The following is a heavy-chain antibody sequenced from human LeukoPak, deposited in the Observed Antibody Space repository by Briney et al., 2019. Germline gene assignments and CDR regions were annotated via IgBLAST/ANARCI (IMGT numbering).Heavy chain of an antibody. D-gene: IGHD3-22*01. J-gene: IGHJ4*02. V-gene: IGHV4-59*01. CDR2: IYYSGST. CDR3: ASGYYHSSGYYLTFYFDY. CDR1: GGPISSYY. Sequence: SETLSLTCTVSGGPISSYYWIWIPQPPGKGLEWIGYIYYSGSTNYNPSLKSRVTISVDTSKNHFSLQLSSVTAAETAVYYCASGYYHSSGYYLTFYFDYWGQGTLVTVSS.